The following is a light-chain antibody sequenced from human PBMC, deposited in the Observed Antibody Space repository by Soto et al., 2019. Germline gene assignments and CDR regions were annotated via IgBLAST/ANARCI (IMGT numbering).Light chain of an antibody. J-gene: IGLJ1*01. CDR1: SSDVGFYNF. CDR3: ASYAGTRLFV. V-gene: IGLV2-8*01. Sequence: ALTQPPSASGSPGQSLTISCTGTSSDVGFYNFVSWYQQRPGKAPKLVIYEVTKRPSGVPDRFSGSKSGSTASLTVSGLQADDEADYYCASYAGTRLFVFGSGTKVTAL. CDR2: EVT.